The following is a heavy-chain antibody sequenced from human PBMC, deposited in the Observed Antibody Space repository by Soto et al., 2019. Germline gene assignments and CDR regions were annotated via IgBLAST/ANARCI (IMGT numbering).Heavy chain of an antibody. Sequence: EVQLVESGGGLVQPGGSLRLSCAASGITVSSNYMSWVRQAPGKGLEWVSVIYSGGSTYYADSVKGRFTISRDNSKNTLYLQMNSLRVEDTAVYYCARGAYGEYEDYFDYWGQGTLVTVSS. CDR1: GITVSSNY. CDR2: IYSGGST. CDR3: ARGAYGEYEDYFDY. V-gene: IGHV3-66*01. J-gene: IGHJ4*02. D-gene: IGHD4-17*01.